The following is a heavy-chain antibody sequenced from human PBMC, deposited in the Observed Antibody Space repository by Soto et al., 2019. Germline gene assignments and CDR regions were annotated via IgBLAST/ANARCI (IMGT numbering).Heavy chain of an antibody. CDR2: IIPIFGTA. V-gene: IGHV1-69*13. Sequence: GASVKVSCKASGGTFSSYAISWVRQAPGQGLEWMGGIIPIFGTANYAQKFQGSVTITADESTRTAYMELSSLRSEDTAVYYCAREEHAYCGGDCYSEAWFDPWGQGTLVTVSS. D-gene: IGHD2-21*02. J-gene: IGHJ5*02. CDR1: GGTFSSYA. CDR3: AREEHAYCGGDCYSEAWFDP.